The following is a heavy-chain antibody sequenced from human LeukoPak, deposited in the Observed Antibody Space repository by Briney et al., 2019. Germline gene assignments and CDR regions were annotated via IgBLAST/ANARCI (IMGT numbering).Heavy chain of an antibody. V-gene: IGHV3-23*01. CDR3: AKGGVYGDYYFDY. J-gene: IGHJ4*02. CDR1: GFPFSSYA. D-gene: IGHD4-17*01. Sequence: GGSLRPSCAASGFPFSSYAMSWVRQAPGKGLEWVSVVSGSGGGTYYADSVKGRFAISGDNSKNTVYLQMNSLRAEDTALYYCAKGGVYGDYYFDYWGQGTLVTVSS. CDR2: VSGSGGGT.